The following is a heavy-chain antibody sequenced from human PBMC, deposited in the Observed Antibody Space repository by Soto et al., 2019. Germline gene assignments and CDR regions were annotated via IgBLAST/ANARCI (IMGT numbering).Heavy chain of an antibody. Sequence: PGGSLRLSCAASGFTFSSYGMPWVRQAPGKGLEWVAVIWYDGSNKYYADTVKGRFTISRDNSKNTLYLQMNSLRAEDTAVYYCARERKGRYGDPLYAFDIWGQGTMVTVSS. CDR1: GFTFSSYG. CDR3: ARERKGRYGDPLYAFDI. V-gene: IGHV3-33*01. D-gene: IGHD4-17*01. J-gene: IGHJ3*02. CDR2: IWYDGSNK.